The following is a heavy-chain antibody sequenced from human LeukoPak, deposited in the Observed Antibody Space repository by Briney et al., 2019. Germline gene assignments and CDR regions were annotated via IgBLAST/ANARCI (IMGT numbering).Heavy chain of an antibody. V-gene: IGHV3-7*03. CDR3: ARGGGAAGTVRYYYYGMDV. D-gene: IGHD6-13*01. CDR2: IRKDGSEK. Sequence: GGSLRLSCAASGFTFSSYTVNWIRQAPGKGLEWVANIRKDGSEKYYVDSLKGRFTISRDNAKNSLFLQMNSLKAEDTAVYYCARGGGAAGTVRYYYYGMDVWGQGTTVTVSS. J-gene: IGHJ6*02. CDR1: GFTFSSYT.